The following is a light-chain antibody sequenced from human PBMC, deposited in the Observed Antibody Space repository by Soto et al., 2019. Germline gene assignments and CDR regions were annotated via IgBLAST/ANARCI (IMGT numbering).Light chain of an antibody. J-gene: IGKJ1*01. CDR1: QSITTY. V-gene: IGKV1-39*01. Sequence: DLQMTQSPSSLSASVGDRVTITCRASQSITTYLNWYQQKPGGAPNLLIYAASSLQTGVPSRFSGSGSGTHFTLTIASLQPQDFATYYCQQAYTAPRTFGQGTKVEVK. CDR2: AAS. CDR3: QQAYTAPRT.